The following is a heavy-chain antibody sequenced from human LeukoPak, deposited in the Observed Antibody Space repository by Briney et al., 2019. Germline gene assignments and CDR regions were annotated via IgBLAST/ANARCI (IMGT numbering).Heavy chain of an antibody. V-gene: IGHV3-30-3*01. J-gene: IGHJ4*02. CDR2: ISYDGSNK. D-gene: IGHD2-2*01. Sequence: GGSLRLSCAASGFTFSSYAMHWVRQAPGQGLEWVAVISYDGSNKYYADSVKGRFTISRDNSKNTLYLQMNSLRAEDTAVYYCARTWAQDIVVVPAALDYWGQGTLVTVSS. CDR3: ARTWAQDIVVVPAALDY. CDR1: GFTFSSYA.